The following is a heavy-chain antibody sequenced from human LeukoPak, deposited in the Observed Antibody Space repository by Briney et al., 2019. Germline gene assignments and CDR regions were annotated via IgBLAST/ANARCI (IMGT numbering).Heavy chain of an antibody. CDR1: GYTFTSYY. V-gene: IGHV1-46*01. J-gene: IGHJ4*02. CDR3: ARVLIAAAADY. D-gene: IGHD6-13*01. CDR2: INPSGGST. Sequence: ASVKVSCKASGYTFTSYYMHWVRQAPRQGLEWMGIINPSGGSTSYAQKFQGRATMTRDTSTSTVYMELGSLRSEDTAVYYCARVLIAAAADYWGQGTLVTVSS.